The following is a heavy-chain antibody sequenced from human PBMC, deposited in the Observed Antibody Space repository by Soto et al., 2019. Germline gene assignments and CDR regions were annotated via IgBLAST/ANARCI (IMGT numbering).Heavy chain of an antibody. Sequence: XAVKRSCKASGYTFTGHYIHWVRQAPEQGPEWMGEIGPETGATRYAQKFQGRVTMTRDMSITTVYMELNNLSPDDTAVYYCGRGRSGQIVVFFWGQGTPVTVSS. J-gene: IGHJ4*02. CDR3: GRGRSGQIVVFF. CDR2: IGPETGAT. V-gene: IGHV1-2*02. CDR1: GYTFTGHY. D-gene: IGHD1-26*01.